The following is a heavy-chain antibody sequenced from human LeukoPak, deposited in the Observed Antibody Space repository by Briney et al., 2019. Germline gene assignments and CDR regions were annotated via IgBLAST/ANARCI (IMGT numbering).Heavy chain of an antibody. D-gene: IGHD3-10*01. Sequence: SETLSLTCTVSGDSISSYYWSWIRQPAGKGLEWIGRIHPSGSTNYNPSLKSRVTLSVDTSKNQFSLKLSSVTAADTAVYYCARDRYYYGSGSHPWGQGTLVTVSS. CDR3: ARDRYYYGSGSHP. V-gene: IGHV4-4*07. CDR1: GDSISSYY. CDR2: IHPSGST. J-gene: IGHJ5*02.